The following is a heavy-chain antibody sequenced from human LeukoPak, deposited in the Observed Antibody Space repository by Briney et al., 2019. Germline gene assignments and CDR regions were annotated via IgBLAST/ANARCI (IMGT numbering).Heavy chain of an antibody. CDR2: ISNDESHK. CDR1: GFTFSTYT. CDR3: AKDERNWNYNLASQTYD. V-gene: IGHV3-30-3*01. Sequence: GGSLRLSCVASGFTFSTYTMHWVRQAPGKGLEWVAVISNDESHKYYADSVKGRFTVSRDNSKNTLYLQMSSLRAEDTAVYYCAKDERNWNYNLASQTYDWGQGTLVTVSS. J-gene: IGHJ4*02. D-gene: IGHD1-7*01.